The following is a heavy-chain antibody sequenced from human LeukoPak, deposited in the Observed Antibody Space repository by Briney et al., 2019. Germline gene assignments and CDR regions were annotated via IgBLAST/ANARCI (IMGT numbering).Heavy chain of an antibody. CDR2: IIPIFGTA. V-gene: IGHV1-69*13. CDR3: ARGNVLTGYHKYFQH. Sequence: SVKVSCKASGGSFSSYAISWVRQAPGQGLEWMGGIIPIFGTANYAQKFQGRVTITADESTSTAYMELSSLRSEDTAVYYCARGNVLTGYHKYFQHWGHGTLVTVSS. CDR1: GGSFSSYA. J-gene: IGHJ1*01. D-gene: IGHD3-9*01.